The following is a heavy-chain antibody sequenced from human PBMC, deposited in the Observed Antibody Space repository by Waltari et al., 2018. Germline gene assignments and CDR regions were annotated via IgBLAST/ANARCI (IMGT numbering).Heavy chain of an antibody. CDR2: INHSGST. V-gene: IGHV4-34*01. Sequence: QVQLQQWGAGLLKPSETLSLTCAVYGGSFSGYYWSWIRQPPGKGLEWIGEINHSGSTNYNPSLKSRVTISVETSKNQFSLKLSSVTAADTAVYYCASLYSSSWYRYYYYMDVWGKGTTVTVSS. D-gene: IGHD6-13*01. J-gene: IGHJ6*03. CDR3: ASLYSSSWYRYYYYMDV. CDR1: GGSFSGYY.